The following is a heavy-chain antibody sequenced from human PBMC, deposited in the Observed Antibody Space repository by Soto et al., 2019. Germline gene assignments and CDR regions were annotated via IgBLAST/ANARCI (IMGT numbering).Heavy chain of an antibody. V-gene: IGHV4-4*07. D-gene: IGHD2-8*01. CDR1: GDSISNFY. CDR2: ISARGRT. CDR3: ARGMGRYFDL. J-gene: IGHJ2*01. Sequence: QLQLQESGPGLVKPSETLSLTCTVSGDSISNFYWSWIRQPTGKGLESLGRISARGRTNYNPYLQSRVAMSLDTSKNQFSLRLPSLTASDTAVYFCARGMGRYFDLWGRGTLVTVFS.